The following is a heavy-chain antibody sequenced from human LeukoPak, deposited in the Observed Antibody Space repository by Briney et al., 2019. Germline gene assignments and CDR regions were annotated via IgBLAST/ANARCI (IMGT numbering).Heavy chain of an antibody. CDR1: GVSFSTYH. CDR3: ARDKRHSYGRYFDH. CDR2: MQSSGNS. J-gene: IGHJ4*02. V-gene: IGHV4-59*01. D-gene: IGHD5-18*01. Sequence: TSATLSITCRVSGVSFSTYHLTLIRKPPGKGLDCIAFMQSSGNSNYNPSLKDRVTMFVDTSKNQFVLNLRSVTAADTAVYYCARDKRHSYGRYFDHWGQGMLVTVSS.